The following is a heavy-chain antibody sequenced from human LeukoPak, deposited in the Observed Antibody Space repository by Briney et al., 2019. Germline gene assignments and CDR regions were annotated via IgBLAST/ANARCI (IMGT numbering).Heavy chain of an antibody. V-gene: IGHV4-59*01. CDR3: ARDTYDSSGYSFDY. J-gene: IGHJ4*02. D-gene: IGHD3-22*01. CDR2: IFYSGST. CDR1: GASISSYY. Sequence: SETLSLTCTVSGASISSYYWSWIRQPPGKGLERIGYIFYSGSTNYNPSLKSRVTISVDTSKNQFSLKLSSVTAADTAVYYCARDTYDSSGYSFDYWGQGTLVTVSS.